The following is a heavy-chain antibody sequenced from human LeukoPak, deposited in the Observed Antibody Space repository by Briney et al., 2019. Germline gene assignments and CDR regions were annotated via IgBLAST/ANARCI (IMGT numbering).Heavy chain of an antibody. Sequence: GGSLRLSCAAPGFTFSSYAMSWVRQAPGKGLEWVSSISSGSDYIYYADSVKGRFTISRDNSKDSLYLQMTSLRAEDTAVYYCARVWSMIREYVEYWGQGTLVTVSS. CDR1: GFTFSSYA. CDR3: ARVWSMIREYVEY. V-gene: IGHV3-21*01. CDR2: ISSGSDYI. J-gene: IGHJ4*02. D-gene: IGHD3-10*01.